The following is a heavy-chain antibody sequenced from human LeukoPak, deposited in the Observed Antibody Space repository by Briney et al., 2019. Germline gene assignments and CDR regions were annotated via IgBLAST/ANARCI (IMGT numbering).Heavy chain of an antibody. J-gene: IGHJ3*01. Sequence: GRPLRLSCAASGFSFRSYGMHWVRQAPGKGLEWVAVIWYDGSNKYYGDSVKGRFTLSRDNSNNTLYLQMNSLRVEDTAVYYCARDSVQYCSTTSCYGNGFDLWGQGTMVTVSS. V-gene: IGHV3-33*01. CDR2: IWYDGSNK. CDR1: GFSFRSYG. CDR3: ARDSVQYCSTTSCYGNGFDL. D-gene: IGHD2-2*01.